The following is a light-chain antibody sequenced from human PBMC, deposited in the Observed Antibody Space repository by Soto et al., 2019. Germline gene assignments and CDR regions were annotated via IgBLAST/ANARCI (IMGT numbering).Light chain of an antibody. CDR2: DVS. J-gene: IGLJ2*01. CDR1: SIDVGGYNY. CDR3: SSFTGSSTL. Sequence: QSALTQPASVSGSPGQSITISCTGTSIDVGGYNYVSWYHQHPGKAPKLMIYDVSNRPSGVSNRFSGSKSGNTASLTISGLQAEDEADYYCSSFTGSSTLFGGGTKLTVL. V-gene: IGLV2-14*01.